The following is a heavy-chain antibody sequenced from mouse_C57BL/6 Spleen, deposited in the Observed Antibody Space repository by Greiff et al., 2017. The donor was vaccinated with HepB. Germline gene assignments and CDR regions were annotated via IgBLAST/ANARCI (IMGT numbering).Heavy chain of an antibody. J-gene: IGHJ3*01. D-gene: IGHD2-4*01. CDR3: ARHRDYDGFAY. V-gene: IGHV5-6*01. CDR1: GFTFSSYG. Sequence: VQLKESGGDLVKPGGSLKLSCAASGFTFSSYGMSWVRQTPDKRLEWVATISSGGSYTYYPDSVKGRFTISRDNAKNTLYLQMSSLKSEDTAMYYCARHRDYDGFAYWGQGTLVTVSA. CDR2: ISSGGSYT.